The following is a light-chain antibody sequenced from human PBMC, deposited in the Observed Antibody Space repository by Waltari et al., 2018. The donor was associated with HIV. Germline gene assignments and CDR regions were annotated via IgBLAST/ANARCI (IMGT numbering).Light chain of an antibody. V-gene: IGKV3-15*01. CDR3: QQCNNWSIT. CDR2: RAS. J-gene: IGKJ5*01. Sequence: EVVLTQSPATLSVSPGDRAILSCRASQSVSNHLAWYQQKPGQAPRLLVYRASTRAAGIPARFSGSWSGTDFTLTISSLQAEDFAVYFCQQCNNWSITFGQGTRLEIK. CDR1: QSVSNH.